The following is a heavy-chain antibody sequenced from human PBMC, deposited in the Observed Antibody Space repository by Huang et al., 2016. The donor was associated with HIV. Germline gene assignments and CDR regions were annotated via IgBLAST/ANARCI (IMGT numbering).Heavy chain of an antibody. CDR3: ARHFSYHDSSGYTPWDAFDI. CDR2: IYYSAGT. D-gene: IGHD3-22*01. CDR1: GGSITSSSYY. V-gene: IGHV4-39*01. J-gene: IGHJ3*02. Sequence: QLQLQGSGPGLVKPSETLSLTCTVSGGSITSSSYYWGWIRQPPGKGLEWVVRIYYSAGTGYNPSLKSRVTVSVDTSKNQFSLKLSSVAAADTAVYYCARHFSYHDSSGYTPWDAFDIWGQGTMVTVSS.